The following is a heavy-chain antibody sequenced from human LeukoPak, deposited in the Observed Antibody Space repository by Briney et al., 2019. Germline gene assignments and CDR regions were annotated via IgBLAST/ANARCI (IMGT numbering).Heavy chain of an antibody. Sequence: GGSLRLSCAASGFTFSSYWMHWVRQAPGKGLEWVSRINSDGSSTSYADSVKGRFTISRDNAKNTLYLQMNSPRADDTAVYYCAREDSSGWRNWFDPWGQGTLVTVSS. D-gene: IGHD6-19*01. J-gene: IGHJ5*02. CDR3: AREDSSGWRNWFDP. CDR1: GFTFSSYW. V-gene: IGHV3-74*01. CDR2: INSDGSST.